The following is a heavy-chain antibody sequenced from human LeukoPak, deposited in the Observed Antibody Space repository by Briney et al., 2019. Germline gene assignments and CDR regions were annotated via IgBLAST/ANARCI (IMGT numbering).Heavy chain of an antibody. V-gene: IGHV1-69*04. CDR3: ARALHIVAPRGDDAFDI. D-gene: IGHD5-12*01. CDR1: GGTFSSYA. J-gene: IGHJ3*02. CDR2: IIPILGIA. Sequence: GSSVKVSCKASGGTFSSYAISWVRQAPGQGLEWMGRIIPILGIANYAQKFQGRVTITADKSTSTAYMELSSLRSEDTAVYYCARALHIVAPRGDDAFDIWGQGTMVTVSS.